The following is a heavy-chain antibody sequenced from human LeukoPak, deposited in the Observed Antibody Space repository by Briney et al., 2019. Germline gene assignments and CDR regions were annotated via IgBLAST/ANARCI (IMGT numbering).Heavy chain of an antibody. CDR1: GYTFTSYD. D-gene: IGHD3-16*01. Sequence: ASVKVSCKASGYTFTSYDISWVRQAPGQGLEWMGWISAYNGDTNYAQKLQGRVTMTTDTSTSTAYMELRSLRSDDTAVYYCERRKRRCLSPFDFWGQGSLVTVSS. J-gene: IGHJ4*02. CDR3: ERRKRRCLSPFDF. V-gene: IGHV1-18*01. CDR2: ISAYNGDT.